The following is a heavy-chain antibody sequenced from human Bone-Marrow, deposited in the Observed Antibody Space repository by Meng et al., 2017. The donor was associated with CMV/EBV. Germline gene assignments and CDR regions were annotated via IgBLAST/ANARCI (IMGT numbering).Heavy chain of an antibody. CDR2: IKQDGGTI. D-gene: IGHD3-10*01. CDR3: AKDRGGSGSYEVDY. CDR1: GFTFSRYW. Sequence: GESLKISCTASGFTFSRYWMTWVRQAPGKGLEWVANIKQDGGTIYYVDSVKGRFTTSRDNAKNSLYLQMNSLRVEDTAVYYCAKDRGGSGSYEVDYWGQGTLVTVSS. J-gene: IGHJ4*02. V-gene: IGHV3-7*01.